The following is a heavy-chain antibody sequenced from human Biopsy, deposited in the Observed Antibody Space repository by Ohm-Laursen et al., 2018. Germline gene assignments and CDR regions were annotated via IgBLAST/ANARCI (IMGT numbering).Heavy chain of an antibody. J-gene: IGHJ4*02. Sequence: GASVKVSCNASGGTFSSFGISWVRQAPGQGLEWMGEINSMFGTTNYARTFQGRVTITADESTSTAYMEVSSLRSEDTAVYYCAKRGVERGRPLAYWGQGTLVTVSS. D-gene: IGHD1-1*01. CDR1: GGTFSSFG. CDR2: INSMFGTT. CDR3: AKRGVERGRPLAY. V-gene: IGHV1-69*13.